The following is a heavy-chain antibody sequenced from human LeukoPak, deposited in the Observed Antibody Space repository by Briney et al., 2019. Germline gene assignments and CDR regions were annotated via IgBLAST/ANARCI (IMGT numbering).Heavy chain of an antibody. V-gene: IGHV4-34*01. J-gene: IGHJ2*01. CDR2: INHSGST. Sequence: SETLSLTCAVYGGSFSGYYWSWIRQPPGKGLEWIGEINHSGSTNYNPSLKSRVTISVDTSKNQFSLKLSSVTAADTAVYYCARGVGYCSSTSCYRNDYSNPGWYFDLWGRGTLVTVSS. CDR3: ARGVGYCSSTSCYRNDYSNPGWYFDL. CDR1: GGSFSGYY. D-gene: IGHD2-2*02.